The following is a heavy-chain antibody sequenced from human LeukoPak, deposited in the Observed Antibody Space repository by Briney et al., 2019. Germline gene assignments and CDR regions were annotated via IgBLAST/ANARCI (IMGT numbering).Heavy chain of an antibody. CDR2: IYHSGST. J-gene: IGHJ6*03. V-gene: IGHV4-38-2*01. D-gene: IGHD4-17*01. Sequence: PSETLSLTCAVSGYSISSGYYWGWIRQPPGKGLEWIGSIYHSGSTYYNPSLKSRVTISVDTSKNQFSLKLSSVTAADTAVYHCGRHSYDYGVPAEPQRDYYYYGDVWGKGTTVTVSS. CDR3: GRHSYDYGVPAEPQRDYYYYGDV. CDR1: GYSISSGYY.